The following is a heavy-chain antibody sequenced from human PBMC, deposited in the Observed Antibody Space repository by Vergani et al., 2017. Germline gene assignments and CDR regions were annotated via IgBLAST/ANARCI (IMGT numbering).Heavy chain of an antibody. CDR2: ISSGSSYI. D-gene: IGHD3-22*01. CDR3: ARDDADSSGYYHDY. J-gene: IGHJ4*02. V-gene: IGHV3-21*01. CDR1: GFTFSSYS. Sequence: EVQLVESGGGLVKPGGSLRLSCAASGFTFSSYSMNWVRQAPGKGLEWVSYISSGSSYIHYADSVKGRFTISRDNAKNSLYLQMNSLRAEDTAVYYCARDDADSSGYYHDYWGQGTLVTVSS.